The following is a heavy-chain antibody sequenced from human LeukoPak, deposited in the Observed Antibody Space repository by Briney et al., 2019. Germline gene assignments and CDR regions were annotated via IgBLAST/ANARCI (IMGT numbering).Heavy chain of an antibody. CDR3: ALEVGMGQQPVIGY. Sequence: PSGTLSLTCAVSGGSISSSKWWSWVRQPPGKGLEWIGEIYHSGSSNYNPSLKSRVTISVDKSKNHSSLKLSSVTAADTAVYYSALEVGMGQQPVIGYWGQGTLVTVSS. V-gene: IGHV4-4*02. J-gene: IGHJ4*02. D-gene: IGHD6-13*01. CDR2: IYHSGSS. CDR1: GGSISSSKW.